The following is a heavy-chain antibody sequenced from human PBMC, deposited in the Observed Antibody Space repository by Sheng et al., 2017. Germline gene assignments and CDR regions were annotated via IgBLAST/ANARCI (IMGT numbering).Heavy chain of an antibody. CDR1: GGTFSSYT. Sequence: QVQLVQSGAELKKPGSSVRVSCKASGGTFSSYTFSWVRQAPGQGLEWMGDIIPILGLANYAQKLQGRLTNTADESTSTAYIELSSLRSEDTAVYYCARDAAAALDLWGQGTLVTVSS. D-gene: IGHD6-13*01. CDR3: ARDAAAALDL. CDR2: IIPILGLA. J-gene: IGHJ5*02. V-gene: IGHV1-69*10.